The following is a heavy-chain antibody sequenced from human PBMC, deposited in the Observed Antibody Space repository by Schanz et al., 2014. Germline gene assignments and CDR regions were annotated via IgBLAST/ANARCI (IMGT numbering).Heavy chain of an antibody. D-gene: IGHD6-13*01. CDR3: AKSQGSSFDS. V-gene: IGHV3-23*04. CDR2: ISGGGGTT. J-gene: IGHJ4*02. CDR1: GFTFSTFA. Sequence: EVQLVESGGDLVQPGGSLRLSCSASGFTFSTFAMHWVRQAPGKGLEWVSAISGGGGTTYYTDSVKGRFTISRDNSKNTLFLQMNSLRAEDTAVYYCAKSQGSSFDSWGQGTLVTVSS.